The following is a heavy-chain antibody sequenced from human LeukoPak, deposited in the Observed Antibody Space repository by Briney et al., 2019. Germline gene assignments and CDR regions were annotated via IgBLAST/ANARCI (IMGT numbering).Heavy chain of an antibody. J-gene: IGHJ3*02. CDR3: AKDTTYGGYVSGGTFHI. D-gene: IGHD2-15*01. CDR2: ISGSGGKT. V-gene: IGHV3-23*01. CDR1: GGSFSGYY. Sequence: PSETLSLTCAVYGGSFSGYYWSWVRQDPGKGLEWVSTISGSGGKTYYADSVKGRFTISRDNSKNTLYLQMDSLRAEDTAVYYCAKDTTYGGYVSGGTFHIWGQGTMVTVSS.